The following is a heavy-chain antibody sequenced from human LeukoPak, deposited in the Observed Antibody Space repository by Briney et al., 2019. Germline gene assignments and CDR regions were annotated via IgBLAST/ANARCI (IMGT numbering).Heavy chain of an antibody. Sequence: QTGGSLRLSCAASGFTFSSYAMSWVRQAPGKGLEWVSAISGSGGSTYYADSVKGRFTISRDNSRNTLYLQMNSLRDEDTAVYYCARDPTYGSSTWYDFDYWGQGTLVTVSS. D-gene: IGHD6-13*01. V-gene: IGHV3-23*01. CDR2: ISGSGGST. CDR3: ARDPTYGSSTWYDFDY. J-gene: IGHJ4*02. CDR1: GFTFSSYA.